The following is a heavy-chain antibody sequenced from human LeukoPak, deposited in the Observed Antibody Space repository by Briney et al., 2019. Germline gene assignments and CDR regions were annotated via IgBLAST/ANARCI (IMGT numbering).Heavy chain of an antibody. J-gene: IGHJ4*02. Sequence: PGGSLRLSCAASGFTFSSYAMRWVRQAPGKGLEWVAVISYDGSNKYYADSVKGRFTISRDNSKNTLYLQMNSLRAEDTAVYYCARANKRYCSGGSCYPVGYWGQGTLVTVSS. CDR2: ISYDGSNK. V-gene: IGHV3-30-3*01. D-gene: IGHD2-15*01. CDR1: GFTFSSYA. CDR3: ARANKRYCSGGSCYPVGY.